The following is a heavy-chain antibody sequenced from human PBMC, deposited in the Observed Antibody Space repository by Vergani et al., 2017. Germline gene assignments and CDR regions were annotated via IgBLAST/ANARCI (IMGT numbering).Heavy chain of an antibody. CDR2: IYHSGST. CDR1: GGSISSSNW. V-gene: IGHV4-4*03. J-gene: IGHJ4*02. Sequence: QVQLQESGPGLVKPPGTLSLTCAVSGGSISSSNWWSWVRQPPGKGLEWIGEIYHSGSTNYNPSLKSRVTISVDKSKNQFSLKLSSVTAADTAVYYCARRGKSRGGGSGSYLDYWGQGTLVTVSS. CDR3: ARRGKSRGGGSGSYLDY. D-gene: IGHD3-10*01.